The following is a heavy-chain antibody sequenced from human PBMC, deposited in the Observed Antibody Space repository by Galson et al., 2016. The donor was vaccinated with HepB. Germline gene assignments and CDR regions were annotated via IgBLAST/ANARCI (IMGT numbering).Heavy chain of an antibody. V-gene: IGHV3-23*01. CDR1: EFTLNAYG. CDR2: IGATGGTT. J-gene: IGHJ4*02. CDR3: AKDPLLLGVVMSAATS. D-gene: IGHD2-15*01. Sequence: SLRLSCAASEFTLNAYGMIWVRQAPGKGLEWVSLIGATGGTTYYADSVKGRFTISRDNSKNTLYLQMNSLRAEDTAVYYCAKDPLLLGVVMSAATSWGQGTLVTVSP.